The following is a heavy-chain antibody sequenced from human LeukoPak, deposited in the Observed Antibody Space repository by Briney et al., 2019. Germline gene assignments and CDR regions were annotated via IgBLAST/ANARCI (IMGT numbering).Heavy chain of an antibody. V-gene: IGHV4-39*02. D-gene: IGHD1-26*01. CDR2: IYYSGNT. CDR3: ARDYSGAGTVGATSDY. CDR1: GGSISSSSFY. Sequence: NSSETLSLTCSVSGGSISSSSFYWGWIRQPPGKGLEWIGTIYYSGNTFYNPSLKSRVTISVDTSKNQFSMKLTSVTATDTAMYYCARDYSGAGTVGATSDYWGQGTLVTVSS. J-gene: IGHJ4*02.